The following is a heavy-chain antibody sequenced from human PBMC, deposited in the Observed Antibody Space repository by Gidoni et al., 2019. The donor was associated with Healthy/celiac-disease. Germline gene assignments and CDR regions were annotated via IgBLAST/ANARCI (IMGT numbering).Heavy chain of an antibody. Sequence: QVQLVQSGAEVKKPGASVKVSCKASGYTFTSYDINWVRQATGQGLAWMGWMNPNSGNTGYAQKFQGRVTMTRNTSISTAYMELSSLRSEDTAVYYCATNYYDSSALDAFDIWGQGTMVTVSS. CDR2: MNPNSGNT. J-gene: IGHJ3*02. V-gene: IGHV1-8*01. D-gene: IGHD3-22*01. CDR3: ATNYYDSSALDAFDI. CDR1: GYTFTSYD.